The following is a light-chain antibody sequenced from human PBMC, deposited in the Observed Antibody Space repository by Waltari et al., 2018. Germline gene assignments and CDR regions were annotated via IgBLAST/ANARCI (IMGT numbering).Light chain of an antibody. CDR2: GAS. V-gene: IGKV3-20*01. Sequence: EIVLTQSPGPLSLSLGERATLSCRASQSVSSAFAWYQQKPGQAPRLLIYGASTRATCIPDRFSGSGSGTDFSLTISRLEPDDFAVYYCQHYLRLPVTFGQGTTVEI. CDR1: QSVSSAF. CDR3: QHYLRLPVT. J-gene: IGKJ1*01.